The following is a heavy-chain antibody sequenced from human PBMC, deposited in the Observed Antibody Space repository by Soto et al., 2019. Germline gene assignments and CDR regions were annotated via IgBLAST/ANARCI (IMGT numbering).Heavy chain of an antibody. CDR1: GFTFSSYA. J-gene: IGHJ3*02. D-gene: IGHD1-26*01. CDR3: AKDGRYLGAFDI. CDR2: ISGSGGST. Sequence: EVQLLESGGGLVQPGGSLRLSCAASGFTFSSYAMSWVRQAPGKGLEWVSAISGSGGSTYYADSVKGRFTISRDNSKNTLYLQINSLRAEDTAVYYCAKDGRYLGAFDIWGQGTMVTVSS. V-gene: IGHV3-23*01.